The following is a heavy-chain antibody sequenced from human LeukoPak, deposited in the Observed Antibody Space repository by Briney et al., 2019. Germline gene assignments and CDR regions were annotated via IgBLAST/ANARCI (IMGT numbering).Heavy chain of an antibody. J-gene: IGHJ4*02. CDR3: ARSRSGYFDY. Sequence: GGSLRLSCAASGFTFSNFAMTWVRQAPGKGLEWVSSIVGSSSTYYADSLKGRFTISRDNAKNSLYLQMNSLRAEDTAVYYCARSRSGYFDYWGQGTLVTVSS. CDR2: IVGSSST. D-gene: IGHD1-26*01. CDR1: GFTFSNFA. V-gene: IGHV3-21*01.